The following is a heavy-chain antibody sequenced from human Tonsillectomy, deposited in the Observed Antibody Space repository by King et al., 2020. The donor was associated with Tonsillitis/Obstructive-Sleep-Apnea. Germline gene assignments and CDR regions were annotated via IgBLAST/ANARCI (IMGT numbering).Heavy chain of an antibody. Sequence: QLVQSGAEVKKPGSSVKVSCKASGGTFSSYAISWVRQAPGQGLEWMGGIIPIFGTANYAQKFQGRVTITADESTSTAYMELSSLRSEETAVYYCARMGIVVVPAAIQDYYYMDVWGKGTTVTVSS. J-gene: IGHJ6*03. CDR1: GGTFSSYA. D-gene: IGHD2-2*02. CDR2: IIPIFGTA. V-gene: IGHV1-69*12. CDR3: ARMGIVVVPAAIQDYYYMDV.